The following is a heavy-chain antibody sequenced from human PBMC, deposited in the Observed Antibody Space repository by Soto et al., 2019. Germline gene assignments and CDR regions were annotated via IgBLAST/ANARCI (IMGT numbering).Heavy chain of an antibody. CDR2: IYHSRST. CDR1: GGSISSGGYS. V-gene: IGHV4-30-2*01. D-gene: IGHD1-26*01. Sequence: QLQLQESGPGLVKPSQTLSLTCAVSGGSISSGGYSWSWIRQPPGKVLEWIGYIYHSRSTYYNPCLKSGVIISVDRCKKRFSLKMSSVTAADTAVYYCAAGGGLPRYYWGQGTLVTVCS. CDR3: AAGGGLPRYY. J-gene: IGHJ4*02.